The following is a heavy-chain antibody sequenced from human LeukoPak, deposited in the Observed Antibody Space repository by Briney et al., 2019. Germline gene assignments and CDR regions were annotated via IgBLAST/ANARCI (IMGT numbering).Heavy chain of an antibody. V-gene: IGHV3-7*01. CDR2: IKQDGRGK. CDR3: ARDLSSVTTWPH. J-gene: IGHJ4*02. D-gene: IGHD4-17*01. CDR1: GFTFSNYW. Sequence: HPGGSLRLSCAASGFTFSNYWMSWVRQAPEKGLEWLANIKQDGRGKYYVDSVKGRFTISRDNAKNSLYLQMNSLRAEDTAVYYCARDLSSVTTWPHWGQGTLVTVSS.